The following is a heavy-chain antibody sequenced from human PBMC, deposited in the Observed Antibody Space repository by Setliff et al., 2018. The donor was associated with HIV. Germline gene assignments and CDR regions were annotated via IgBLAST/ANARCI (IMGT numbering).Heavy chain of an antibody. CDR2: VYYSGST. D-gene: IGHD6-13*01. CDR3: ARWCGDIAAAGDWFDP. Sequence: SETLSLTCTASGGSISSDTYYWGWIRQPPGKGLEWIGSVYYSGSTYYNPSFKSRVTISMDTSINQFSLKLKSVTAADTAVFYCARWCGDIAAAGDWFDPWGQGTLVTVSS. J-gene: IGHJ5*02. CDR1: GGSISSDTYY. V-gene: IGHV4-39*07.